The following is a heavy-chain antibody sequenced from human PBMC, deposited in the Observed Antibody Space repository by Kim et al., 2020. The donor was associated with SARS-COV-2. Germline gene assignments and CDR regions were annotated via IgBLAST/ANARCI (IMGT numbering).Heavy chain of an antibody. Sequence: GGSLRLSCAGSGFTFSSYSMNWVRQAPGKGLEWVSSISSSSSYIYYADSVKGRFTISRDNAKNSLYLQMNSLRAEDTAVYYCARGPIPDYDILTAYFLEHAFDIWGQGTMVTVSS. CDR1: GFTFSSYS. J-gene: IGHJ3*02. D-gene: IGHD3-9*01. CDR3: ARGPIPDYDILTAYFLEHAFDI. CDR2: ISSSSSYI. V-gene: IGHV3-21*01.